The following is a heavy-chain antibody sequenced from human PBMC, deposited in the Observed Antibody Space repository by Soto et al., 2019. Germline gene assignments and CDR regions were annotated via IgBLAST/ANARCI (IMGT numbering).Heavy chain of an antibody. V-gene: IGHV4-39*01. J-gene: IGHJ6*02. CDR2: IYYSGST. CDR1: GGSISSSSYY. Sequence: QLQLQESGPGLVKPSETLPLTCTVSGGSISSSSYYWGWIRQPPGKGLEWIGSIYYSGSTYYNPSLKSRVTISVDTSKNQFSLKLSSVTAADTAVYYCASPLSITRDYYGMDVWGQGTTVTVSS. CDR3: ASPLSITRDYYGMDV. D-gene: IGHD1-20*01.